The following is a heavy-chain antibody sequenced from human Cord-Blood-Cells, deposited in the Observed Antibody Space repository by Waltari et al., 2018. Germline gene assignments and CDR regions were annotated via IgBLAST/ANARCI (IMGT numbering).Heavy chain of an antibody. CDR3: ARMGDYAFDI. D-gene: IGHD3-16*01. CDR1: GGSLSSSSYY. Sequence: QLQLQEPGPGLVTPSETLSLTCTVPGGSLSSSSYYWGWIRQHPGKGREWIGSIYSSGITYYNPSIKSRVTISVDTSKNQFSLKLSSVTAADTAVYYCARMGDYAFDIWGQGTMVTVSS. J-gene: IGHJ3*02. CDR2: IYSSGIT. V-gene: IGHV4-39*01.